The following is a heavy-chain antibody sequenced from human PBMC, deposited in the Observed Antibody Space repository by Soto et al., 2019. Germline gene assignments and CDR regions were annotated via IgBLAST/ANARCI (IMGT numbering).Heavy chain of an antibody. CDR2: IYYSGST. CDR3: ASYDCSGGSCYSAFDY. D-gene: IGHD2-15*01. Sequence: SETLSLTCTVSGGSISSYYWSWIRQPPGKGLEWIGYIYYSGSTNYNPSLKSRVXXXXXXSKNQFSLKLSSVTAADTAVYYCASYDCSGGSCYSAFDYWGQGTLVTVSS. CDR1: GGSISSYY. J-gene: IGHJ4*02. V-gene: IGHV4-59*01.